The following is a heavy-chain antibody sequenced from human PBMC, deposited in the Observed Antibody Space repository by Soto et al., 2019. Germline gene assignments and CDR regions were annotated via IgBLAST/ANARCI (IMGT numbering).Heavy chain of an antibody. J-gene: IGHJ5*02. CDR1: GFSISSAYY. D-gene: IGHD6-19*01. CDR3: ARGRQWLSRSNWFDP. V-gene: IGHV4-38-2*01. Sequence: SLTCAVSGFSISSAYYCGWIRQPPGQGLEWIGNIDHSGTTYYNPSLKSRVTISADTSKNQFSLTLTSVTAADTALYFCARGRQWLSRSNWFDPWGQGTLVTASS. CDR2: IDHSGTT.